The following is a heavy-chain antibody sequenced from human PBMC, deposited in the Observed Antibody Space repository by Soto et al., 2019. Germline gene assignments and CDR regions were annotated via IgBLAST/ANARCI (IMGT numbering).Heavy chain of an antibody. D-gene: IGHD5-12*01. CDR2: ISPYNGKT. CDR1: GYTFVSQG. J-gene: IGHJ4*02. V-gene: IGHV1-18*01. Sequence: ASVKVSCKASGYTFVSQGISWVRQAPGQGLQWMGWISPYNGKTTYAQRLQGRVTMTTDISTSTAYMELRSLKYDDTAIYYCARWVKATMGEYYFDSWGQGSLVTVSS. CDR3: ARWVKATMGEYYFDS.